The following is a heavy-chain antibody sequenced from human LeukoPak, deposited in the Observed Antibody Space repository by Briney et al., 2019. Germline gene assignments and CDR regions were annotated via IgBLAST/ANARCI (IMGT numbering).Heavy chain of an antibody. D-gene: IGHD3-22*01. CDR3: ANEAYYYDSSGYYYFDY. J-gene: IGHJ4*02. Sequence: GASLRLSCAASGFTFSSYATSWVRQAPGKGLEWVSAISGSGGSTYYADSVKGRFTISRDNSKNTLYLQMNSLRAEDTTVYYCANEAYYYDSSGYYYFDYWGQGTLVTVSS. V-gene: IGHV3-23*01. CDR2: ISGSGGST. CDR1: GFTFSSYA.